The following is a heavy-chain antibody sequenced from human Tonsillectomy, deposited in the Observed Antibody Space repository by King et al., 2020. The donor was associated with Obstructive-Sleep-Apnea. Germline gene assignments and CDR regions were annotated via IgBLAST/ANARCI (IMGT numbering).Heavy chain of an antibody. D-gene: IGHD6-13*01. CDR1: GFSLSTSGVG. Sequence: TLKESGPTVVKPTQTLTLTCTFSGFSLSTSGVGVGWIRQPPGKALEWLALIYWDDDKHYSPSLKSRLTITKDTSKNQVVLTMTNMDPVDTATYYCADTGAAAGTSPFDYWGQGTLVTVSS. V-gene: IGHV2-5*02. CDR2: IYWDDDK. J-gene: IGHJ4*02. CDR3: ADTGAAAGTSPFDY.